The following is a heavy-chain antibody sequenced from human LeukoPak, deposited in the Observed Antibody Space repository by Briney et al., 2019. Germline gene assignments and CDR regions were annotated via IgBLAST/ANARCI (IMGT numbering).Heavy chain of an antibody. V-gene: IGHV3-23*01. D-gene: IGHD4-17*01. CDR3: AKESPYGDNRLYYFDY. CDR2: ISSTGGRT. Sequence: PGGSLRLSCAASGFTFGSYAMSWVRQAPGKGLEWVSAISSTGGRTYYADSVKGRFTISRDNSRNTVYLQMNSLRAEDTAVYYCAKESPYGDNRLYYFDYWGQGTLVTVSS. J-gene: IGHJ4*02. CDR1: GFTFGSYA.